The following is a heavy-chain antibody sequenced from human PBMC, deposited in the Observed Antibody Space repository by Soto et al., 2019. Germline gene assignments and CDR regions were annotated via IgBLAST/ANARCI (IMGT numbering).Heavy chain of an antibody. CDR3: APHLWFGELYY. J-gene: IGHJ4*02. Sequence: EVQLLESGGGLVQPGGSLRLSCAASGFTFSSYAMSWVRQAPGRGREWVSAISGSGGSTYYADSVKGRFTISRDNSKNTLYLQMNRLSAEDTAVYYCAPHLWFGELYYWGQGTLVTVSS. V-gene: IGHV3-23*01. D-gene: IGHD3-10*01. CDR1: GFTFSSYA. CDR2: ISGSGGST.